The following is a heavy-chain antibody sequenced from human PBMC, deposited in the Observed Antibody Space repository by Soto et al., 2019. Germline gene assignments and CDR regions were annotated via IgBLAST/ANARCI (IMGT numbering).Heavy chain of an antibody. V-gene: IGHV1-69*12. CDR3: ARGNHRWLQLWYFDL. D-gene: IGHD5-12*01. CDR2: IIPIFGTA. J-gene: IGHJ2*01. Sequence: QVQLVQSGAEVKKPGSSVTVSCKASGGTFSSYTISWVRQAPGQGLEWMGGIIPIFGTANYAQKFQGRDTITADEHTNTDYMEVSSLRSEDTAVYYCARGNHRWLQLWYFDLWGRGTLVTVSS. CDR1: GGTFSSYT.